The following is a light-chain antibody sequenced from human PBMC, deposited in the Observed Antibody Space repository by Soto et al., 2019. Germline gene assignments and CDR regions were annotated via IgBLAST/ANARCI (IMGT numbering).Light chain of an antibody. CDR3: AAWDDSLNGVV. V-gene: IGLV1-44*01. CDR2: TNK. Sequence: QLVLTQPPSASGTPGQRVTISCSGSSSNIGSNTVNWYQQLPGTAPKLLICTNKQRPSGVPDRFSGSKSGTSASLAISGLQSEDEADYYCAAWDDSLNGVVFGGGTKLTVL. CDR1: SSNIGSNT. J-gene: IGLJ2*01.